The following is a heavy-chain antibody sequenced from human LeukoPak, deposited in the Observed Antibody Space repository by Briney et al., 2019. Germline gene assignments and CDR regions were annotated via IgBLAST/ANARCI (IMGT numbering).Heavy chain of an antibody. J-gene: IGHJ4*02. CDR2: INHSGST. CDR1: GGSFSGYY. CDR3: ARGPYGDSYYFDY. Sequence: TSETLSLTCAVYGGSFSGYYWSWIRQPPGKGLEWIGEINHSGSTNYNPSLKSRVTISVDTSKNQFSLKLSSVTAADTAVYYCARGPYGDSYYFDYWGQGTLVTVSS. D-gene: IGHD4-17*01. V-gene: IGHV4-34*01.